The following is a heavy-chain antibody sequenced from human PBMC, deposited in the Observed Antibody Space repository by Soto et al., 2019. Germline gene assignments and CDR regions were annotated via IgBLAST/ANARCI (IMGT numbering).Heavy chain of an antibody. CDR2: IYWDDDR. Sequence: QITLKESGPTLVKPTQTLTLTCTFSGFSLSTTTVGVGWFRQTPGKALEWLALIYWDDDRRYSPSLKSRLTITKDTPKNQVVLTMTNMDPVDTATYFCAHTLFNGTGGNSCYSSPDYWGQGTLVTVSS. CDR1: GFSLSTTTVG. V-gene: IGHV2-5*02. D-gene: IGHD2-8*02. J-gene: IGHJ4*02. CDR3: AHTLFNGTGGNSCYSSPDY.